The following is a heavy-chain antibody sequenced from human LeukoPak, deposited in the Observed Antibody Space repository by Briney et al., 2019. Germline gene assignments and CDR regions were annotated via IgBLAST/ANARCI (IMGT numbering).Heavy chain of an antibody. J-gene: IGHJ4*02. CDR2: IYYSGST. D-gene: IGHD5-18*01. CDR3: ASGGGGYSYGPFDY. CDR1: GGSISSYY. Sequence: KPSETLSLTCTVSGGSISSYYWSWIRQPPGKGLEWIGYIYYSGSTNYNPSLKSRVTISVDTSKNQFSLKLSSVTAADTAVYYCASGGGGYSYGPFDYWGQGTLVTVSS. V-gene: IGHV4-59*08.